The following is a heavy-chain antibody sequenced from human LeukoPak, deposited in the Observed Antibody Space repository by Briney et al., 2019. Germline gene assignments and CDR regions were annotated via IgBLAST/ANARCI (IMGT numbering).Heavy chain of an antibody. CDR3: ARHETTDVYDPSYFDY. J-gene: IGHJ4*02. CDR1: GGSISSSSYY. V-gene: IGHV4-39*01. Sequence: SETLSLTCTVSGGSISSSSYYWGWIRQPPGKGLEWIGSIYYSGSTYYNPSLKSRVTISVDTSKNQFSLKLSSVTAADTAVYYCARHETTDVYDPSYFDYWGQGTLVTVSS. D-gene: IGHD3-22*01. CDR2: IYYSGST.